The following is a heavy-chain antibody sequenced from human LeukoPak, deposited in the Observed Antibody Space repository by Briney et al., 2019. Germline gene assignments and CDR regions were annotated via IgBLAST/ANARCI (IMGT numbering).Heavy chain of an antibody. CDR1: GFTFSSYA. D-gene: IGHD3-22*01. J-gene: IGHJ4*02. CDR2: ISSNGGST. CDR3: VKDPRHYYDSSGYYGYFGY. Sequence: GGSLRLSCSASGFTFSSYAMHWVRQAPGKGLEYVSAISSNGGSTYYADSVKGRFTISRDNSKNTLYLQMSSLRAEDTAVYYCVKDPRHYYDSSGYYGYFGYWGQGTLVTVSS. V-gene: IGHV3-64D*06.